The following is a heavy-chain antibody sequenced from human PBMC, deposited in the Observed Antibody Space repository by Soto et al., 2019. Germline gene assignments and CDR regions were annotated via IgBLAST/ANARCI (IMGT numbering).Heavy chain of an antibody. CDR3: ARDSQYSTSWQRFAS. CDR1: GYTFTDYA. CDR2: VNTYNGNP. J-gene: IGHJ4*02. Sequence: QVQLVQSGVEVKKPGASVKVSCKASGYTFTDYAISWGRQAPGRGLEWMGWVNTYNGNPNYAQIFQGRVTTTTDTSTDTAYMELRSLKSDDSAVYYCARDSQYSTSWQRFASWGQGTLVTVSS. V-gene: IGHV1-18*01. D-gene: IGHD6-13*01.